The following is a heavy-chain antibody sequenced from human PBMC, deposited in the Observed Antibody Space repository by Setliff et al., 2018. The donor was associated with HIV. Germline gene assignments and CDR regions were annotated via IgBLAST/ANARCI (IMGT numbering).Heavy chain of an antibody. V-gene: IGHV1-18*01. D-gene: IGHD4-17*01. CDR2: LASYNDDA. CDR1: GYTFAAHP. Sequence: ASVKVSCKASGYTFAAHPIHWVRQAPGHGLEWMGWLASYNDDANYAQNLQGRVTMTTDKSTSTAYMEPRSLRSDDTAVYYCARGQYGDELFDYWGQGTLVTVSS. J-gene: IGHJ4*02. CDR3: ARGQYGDELFDY.